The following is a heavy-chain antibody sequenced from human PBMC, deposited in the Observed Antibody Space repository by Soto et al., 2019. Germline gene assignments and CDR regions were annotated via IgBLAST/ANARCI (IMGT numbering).Heavy chain of an antibody. J-gene: IGHJ6*02. D-gene: IGHD6-19*01. Sequence: EVQLVESGGGLVQPGGSLRLSCATSGLTFSKYWMTWVRQAPGKGLEWVATIKHDGSEKSNLDSVEGRFTISRDNAKNSLSLQLNSLRVEETAGYFCASVPGSPGYHGLDVWGQGTTVTVSS. V-gene: IGHV3-7*01. CDR2: IKHDGSEK. CDR3: ASVPGSPGYHGLDV. CDR1: GLTFSKYW.